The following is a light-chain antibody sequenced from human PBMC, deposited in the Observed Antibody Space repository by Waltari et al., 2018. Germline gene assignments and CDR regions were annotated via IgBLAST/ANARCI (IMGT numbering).Light chain of an antibody. Sequence: EIVMTQSPATLSVSPGERVILSCRASQSVGSNLAWYQQKPGQAPRLLMYGASTRATGIPGRFSGSGSGTECTLINISMQPEDFAIYYCQQYTNWPLTFGGGTKVEIK. V-gene: IGKV3-15*01. CDR1: QSVGSN. CDR2: GAS. J-gene: IGKJ4*01. CDR3: QQYTNWPLT.